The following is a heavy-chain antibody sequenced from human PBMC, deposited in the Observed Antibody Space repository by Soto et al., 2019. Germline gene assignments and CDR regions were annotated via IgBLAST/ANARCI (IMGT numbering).Heavy chain of an antibody. Sequence: PGGSLRLSCAASGFTFSSYSMNWVRQAPGKGLEWVSSISSSSSYIYYADSVKGRFTISRDNAKNSLYLQMNSLRAEDTAVYYCARGVRSSSPDFDYWGQGTLVTVSS. J-gene: IGHJ4*02. V-gene: IGHV3-21*01. CDR2: ISSSSSYI. D-gene: IGHD6-6*01. CDR3: ARGVRSSSPDFDY. CDR1: GFTFSSYS.